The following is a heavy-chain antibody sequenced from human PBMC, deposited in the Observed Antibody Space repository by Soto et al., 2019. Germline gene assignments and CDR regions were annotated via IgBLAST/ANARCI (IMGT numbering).Heavy chain of an antibody. Sequence: QITLKESGPTLVRPTQTLTLTCTVSGFSLDTWGVGVGWIRQSPGKAPEWLALIYWDDDKRYSPPLKNLLTITKDTAKNQVVLTVTNMDPVDTVTYYCARALGSWGSYYFDHWGQGTLVTVSS. V-gene: IGHV2-5*02. D-gene: IGHD3-16*01. J-gene: IGHJ4*02. CDR2: IYWDDDK. CDR3: ARALGSWGSYYFDH. CDR1: GFSLDTWGVG.